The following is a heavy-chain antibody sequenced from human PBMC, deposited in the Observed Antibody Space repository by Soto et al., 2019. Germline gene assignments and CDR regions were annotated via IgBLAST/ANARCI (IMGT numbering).Heavy chain of an antibody. CDR2: ISAYNTNT. CDR1: GYTFTSYH. CDR3: ARDTPPTDY. J-gene: IGHJ4*02. Sequence: QVQLVQSGAEVKKPGASVKVSCKTSGYTFTSYHISWVRQAPGQGLEWMGWISAYNTNTNYAQKFQGRVTMPTDTLTSTAYMELRSLRADDTAVYYCARDTPPTDYWGQGTLVTVSS. V-gene: IGHV1-18*01.